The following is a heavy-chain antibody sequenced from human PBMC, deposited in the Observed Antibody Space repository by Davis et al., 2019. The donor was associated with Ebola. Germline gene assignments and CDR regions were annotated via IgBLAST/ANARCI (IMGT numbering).Heavy chain of an antibody. CDR2: IWYDGSNK. D-gene: IGHD6-19*01. CDR3: ARVGAVAHNWFDP. CDR1: GFTFSSYG. V-gene: IGHV3-33*01. Sequence: GESLKISCAASGFTFSSYGMHWVRQAPGKGLEWVAVIWYDGSNKYYADSVKGRFTISRDNSKNTLYLQMNSLRAEDTAVYYCARVGAVAHNWFDPWGQGTLVTVSS. J-gene: IGHJ5*02.